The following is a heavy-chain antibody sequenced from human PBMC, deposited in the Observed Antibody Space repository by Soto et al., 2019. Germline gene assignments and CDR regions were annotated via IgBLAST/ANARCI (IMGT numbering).Heavy chain of an antibody. CDR2: ISGSGGST. V-gene: IGHV3-23*02. CDR3: ARDGYKRLLYY. J-gene: IGHJ4*02. D-gene: IGHD5-12*01. Sequence: GSLRLSCAASGFTFSSYAMSWVRQAPGKGLEWVSAISGSGGSTYYNPSLKSRVTISVDRSKNQFSLKLSSVTAADTAVYYCARDGYKRLLYYWGQGTLVTVSS. CDR1: GFTFSSYA.